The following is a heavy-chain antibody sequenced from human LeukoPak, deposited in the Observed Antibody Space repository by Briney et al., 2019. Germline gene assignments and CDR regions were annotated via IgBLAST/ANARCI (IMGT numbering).Heavy chain of an antibody. V-gene: IGHV1-24*01. CDR1: GYTLTELS. CDR2: FDPEDGET. CDR3: ARGAGHSNAFDI. D-gene: IGHD2-15*01. Sequence: ASVKVSCKVSGYTLTELSMHWVRQAPGKGLEWMGGFDPEDGETIYAQKFQGRVTMTRDTSTSTVYMELSSLRSEDTAVYYCARGAGHSNAFDIWGQGTMVTVSS. J-gene: IGHJ3*02.